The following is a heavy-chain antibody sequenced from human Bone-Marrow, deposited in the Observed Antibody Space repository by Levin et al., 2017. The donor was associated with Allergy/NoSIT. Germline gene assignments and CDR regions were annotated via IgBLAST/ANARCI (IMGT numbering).Heavy chain of an antibody. D-gene: IGHD6-19*01. CDR1: GYTFINYD. CDR3: ARGLMRRGGWSEALPNWFDP. V-gene: IGHV1-8*01. CDR2: IDPNRGNT. Sequence: GESLKISCKTSGYTFINYDLSWIRQAAGQRLEWMGWIDPNRGNTGYPQKFQGRVSMTINTSISTAYMELKSLTSDDTAVYYCARGLMRRGGWSEALPNWFDPWGQGTLVIVSS. J-gene: IGHJ5*02.